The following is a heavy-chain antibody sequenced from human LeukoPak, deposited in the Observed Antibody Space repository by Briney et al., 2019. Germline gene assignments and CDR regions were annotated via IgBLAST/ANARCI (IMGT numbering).Heavy chain of an antibody. J-gene: IGHJ4*02. CDR2: ISDGGDTT. CDR1: GFTFSNNG. Sequence: PGGSLRLSCAASGFTFSNNGMTWVRQAPGKGMEWVTGISDGGDTTYDAGSVKGRFIASRDNSKNILYLQMNSLRTEDTAIYYCAKTQGFFDHWGQGSLVTVSS. V-gene: IGHV3-23*01. CDR3: AKTQGFFDH.